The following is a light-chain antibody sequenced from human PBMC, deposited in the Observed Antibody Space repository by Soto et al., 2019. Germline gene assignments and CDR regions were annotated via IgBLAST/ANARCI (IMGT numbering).Light chain of an antibody. J-gene: IGLJ2*01. CDR3: SSYAGSNNVV. CDR1: SSDVGGYNY. V-gene: IGLV2-8*01. CDR2: EVS. Sequence: QSALTRPPSASGSAGQSVTISCTGTSSDVGGYNYVSWYQQHPGKAPKLMIYEVSKRPSGVPDRFSGSKSGNTASLTVSGLQAEDEADYYCSSYAGSNNVVFGGGTKVTAL.